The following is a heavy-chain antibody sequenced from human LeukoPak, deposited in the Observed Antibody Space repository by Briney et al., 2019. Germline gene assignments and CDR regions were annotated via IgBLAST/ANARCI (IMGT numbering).Heavy chain of an antibody. J-gene: IGHJ5*02. CDR1: GFTFSSYS. CDR2: ISSSSSYI. V-gene: IGHV3-21*01. D-gene: IGHD3-10*01. CDR3: YGSGSYYAPNWFDP. Sequence: SGGSLRLSCAASGFTFSSYSMNWVRQAPGKGLEWVSSISSSSSYIYYADSVKGRFTTSRDNAKNSLYLQMNSLRAEDTAVYYCYGSGSYYAPNWFDPWGQGTLVTVSS.